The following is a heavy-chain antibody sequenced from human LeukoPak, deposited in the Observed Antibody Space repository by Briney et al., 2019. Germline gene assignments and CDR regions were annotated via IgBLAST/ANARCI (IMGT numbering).Heavy chain of an antibody. J-gene: IGHJ6*02. CDR1: GFTFSSYS. D-gene: IGHD3-3*01. V-gene: IGHV3-21*01. CDR2: ISSGSSYI. Sequence: PGGSLRLSCAASGFTFSSYSMNWVRQAPGKGLEWVSSISSGSSYIYYADSVKGRFTISRDNAKNSLYLQMNSLRAEDTAVYYCARDRGVTIFGVVINAYDVWGQGTTVTVSS. CDR3: ARDRGVTIFGVVINAYDV.